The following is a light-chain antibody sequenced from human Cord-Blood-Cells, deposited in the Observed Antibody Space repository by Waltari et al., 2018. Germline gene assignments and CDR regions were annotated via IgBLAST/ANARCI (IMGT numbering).Light chain of an antibody. CDR1: SSDVGGYNY. CDR3: CSYAGSYTLV. V-gene: IGLV2-11*01. CDR2: DVS. Sequence: QSALTQPRSVSGSPGQPVTISCPGTSSDVGGYNYVSWYQQHPGKAPKLMIYDVSKRPSGVPDRFSGSKSGNTASLTISGLQAEDEADYYCCSYAGSYTLVFGGGTKLTVL. J-gene: IGLJ2*01.